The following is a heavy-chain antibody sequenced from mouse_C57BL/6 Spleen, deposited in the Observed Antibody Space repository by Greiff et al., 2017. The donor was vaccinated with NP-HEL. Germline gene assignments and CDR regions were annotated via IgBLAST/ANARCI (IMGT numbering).Heavy chain of an antibody. CDR3: ARSQGGQLGRFDY. V-gene: IGHV1-82*01. CDR1: GYAFSSSW. Sequence: VQLQQSGPELVKPGASVKISCKASGYAFSSSWMNWVKQRPGKGLEWIGRIYPGDGDTNYNGKFKGKATLTADKSSSTAYMQLSSLTSEDSAVYFCARSQGGQLGRFDYWGQGTTLTVSS. D-gene: IGHD4-1*02. J-gene: IGHJ2*01. CDR2: IYPGDGDT.